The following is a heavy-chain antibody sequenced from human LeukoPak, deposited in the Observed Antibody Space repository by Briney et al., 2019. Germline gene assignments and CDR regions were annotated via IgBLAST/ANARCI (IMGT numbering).Heavy chain of an antibody. CDR3: AKGTLYGVVTSFDF. CDR1: GFTLGSANA. CDR2: ISASGSAT. J-gene: IGHJ4*02. Sequence: GGSLRLSCAASGFTLGSANAMTWVRQAPGKGLEWVSLISASGSATYYADSVRGRFAISRDISKNTLFLQMSSLRTEDTAVYYCAKGTLYGVVTSFDFWGQGTLVTVSS. V-gene: IGHV3-23*01. D-gene: IGHD3-3*01.